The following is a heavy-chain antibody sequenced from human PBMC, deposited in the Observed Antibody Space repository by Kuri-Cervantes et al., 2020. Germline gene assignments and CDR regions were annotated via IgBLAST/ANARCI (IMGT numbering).Heavy chain of an antibody. CDR1: GGSISSYY. CDR3: ARDRPFPIVVEQAFDI. Sequence: SETLSLTCTVSGGSISSYYWSWIRQPAGKGLEWIGRIYTSGSTNYNPSLKSRVTISVDKSKNQFSLKLSSVTAADTAVYYCARDRPFPIVVEQAFDIWGQGTMVTVSS. D-gene: IGHD2-15*01. J-gene: IGHJ3*02. V-gene: IGHV4-4*07. CDR2: IYTSGST.